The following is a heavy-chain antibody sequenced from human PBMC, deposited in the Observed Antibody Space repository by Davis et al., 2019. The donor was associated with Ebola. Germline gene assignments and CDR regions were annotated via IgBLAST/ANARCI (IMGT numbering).Heavy chain of an antibody. V-gene: IGHV3-15*01. D-gene: IGHD3-3*01. CDR2: IKSKTDGGTT. CDR1: GFTFSNAW. CDR3: TTDGLEWLDGMDV. Sequence: PGGSLRLSCAASGFTFSNAWMSWVRQAPGKGLEWVGRIKSKTDGGTTDYAAPVKGRFTISRDDSKNTLYLQMNSLKTEDTAVYYCTTDGLEWLDGMDVWGQGTTVTVSS. J-gene: IGHJ6*02.